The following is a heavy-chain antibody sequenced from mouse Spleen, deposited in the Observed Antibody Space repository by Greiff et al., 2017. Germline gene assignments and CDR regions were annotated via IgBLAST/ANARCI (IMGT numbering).Heavy chain of an antibody. CDR3: ARHDGKFAY. J-gene: IGHJ3*01. Sequence: EVMLVESGGGLVKPGGSLKLSCAASGFTFSTYAMSWVRQTPEKRLEWVAAINSNGDNTYYPDTVKDRFTISRDNAKNTLYLQMSSLRSEDTALYYCARHDGKFAYWGQGTLVTVSA. D-gene: IGHD2-3*01. CDR1: GFTFSTYA. CDR2: INSNGDNT. V-gene: IGHV5-6-2*01.